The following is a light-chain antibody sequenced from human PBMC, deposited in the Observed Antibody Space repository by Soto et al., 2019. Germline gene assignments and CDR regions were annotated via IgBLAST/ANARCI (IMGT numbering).Light chain of an antibody. J-gene: IGKJ4*01. Sequence: DIQMTQSPFSLSASVGDRVTITCRASQSISSYLNWYQQKPGKAPKLLIYAASSLQSGVPSRFSGSGSGTDFTLTISSLQPEHFATYYCQQSYSTPLTFGGGTKVDIK. CDR1: QSISSY. CDR3: QQSYSTPLT. CDR2: AAS. V-gene: IGKV1-39*01.